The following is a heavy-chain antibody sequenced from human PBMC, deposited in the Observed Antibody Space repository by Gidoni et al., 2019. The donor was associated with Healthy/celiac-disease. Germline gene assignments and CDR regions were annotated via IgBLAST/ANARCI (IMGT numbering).Heavy chain of an antibody. Sequence: QVQLVQSGAEVKKPGASVKVSCKASGYTFTGYYMHWVRQAPGQGLEWMGWINPNSGGTNYAQKFQGRVTMTRDTSISTAYMELSRLRSDDTAVYYCARDLVVRGSFPTLDYWGQGTLVTVSS. CDR1: GYTFTGYY. D-gene: IGHD3-10*01. J-gene: IGHJ4*02. CDR3: ARDLVVRGSFPTLDY. CDR2: INPNSGGT. V-gene: IGHV1-2*02.